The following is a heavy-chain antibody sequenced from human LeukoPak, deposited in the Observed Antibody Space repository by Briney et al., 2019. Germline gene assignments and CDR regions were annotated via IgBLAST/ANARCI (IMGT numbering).Heavy chain of an antibody. CDR3: ARDSPTNYYDAG. CDR1: GYTFTGYY. Sequence: ASVKVSCKASGYTFTGYYIHWVRQAPGQGLEWMGWINPNSGGTNYAQKFQGRVTMTRDTSISTAYMELSSLRSEDTAVYYCARDSPTNYYDAGWGQGTLVTVSS. CDR2: INPNSGGT. J-gene: IGHJ4*02. V-gene: IGHV1-2*02. D-gene: IGHD3-22*01.